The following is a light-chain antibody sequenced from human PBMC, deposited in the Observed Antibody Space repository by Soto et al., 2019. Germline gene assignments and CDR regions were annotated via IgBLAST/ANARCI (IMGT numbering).Light chain of an antibody. CDR1: QSVTSPF. J-gene: IGKJ1*01. V-gene: IGKV3-20*01. CDR3: QQYGSSPRT. CDR2: STS. Sequence: EIVLTQSPGTLSLSPGERATLSCRASQSVTSPFLAWYQQKPGQPPRLLIYSTSGRATGIPDRFSGSGSGTDFSLTISSLEPEDSAVYYCQQYGSSPRTFGQGNKVEV.